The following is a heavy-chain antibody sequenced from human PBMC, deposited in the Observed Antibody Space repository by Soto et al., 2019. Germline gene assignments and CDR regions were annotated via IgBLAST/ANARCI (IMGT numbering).Heavy chain of an antibody. CDR2: IDPSDSYT. D-gene: IGHD2-15*01. CDR1: GYSFTSYW. Sequence: GESLKISCNGSGYSFTSYWISWVRQMPGKGLEWMGRIDPSDSYTNYSPSFQGHVTISADKSISTAYLQWSSLKASDTAMYYCAGARDCSGGSCSYYYGMDVWGQGTTVTVSS. J-gene: IGHJ6*02. V-gene: IGHV5-10-1*01. CDR3: AGARDCSGGSCSYYYGMDV.